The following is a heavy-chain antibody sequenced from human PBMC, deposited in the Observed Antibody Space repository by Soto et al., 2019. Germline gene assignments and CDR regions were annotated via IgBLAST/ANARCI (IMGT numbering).Heavy chain of an antibody. CDR3: ASLSRSSWYRAYYYGMDV. J-gene: IGHJ6*02. D-gene: IGHD6-13*01. Sequence: SETLSLTCTVSGGSISSSSYYWGWIRQPPGKGLEWIGSIYYSGSTYYNPSLKSRVTISVDTSKNQFSLKLSSVTAADTAVYYCASLSRSSWYRAYYYGMDVWGQGTTVTVSS. V-gene: IGHV4-39*01. CDR1: GGSISSSSYY. CDR2: IYYSGST.